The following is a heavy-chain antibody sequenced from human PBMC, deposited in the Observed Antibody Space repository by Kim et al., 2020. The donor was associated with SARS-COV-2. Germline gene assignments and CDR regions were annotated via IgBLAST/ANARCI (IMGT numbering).Heavy chain of an antibody. J-gene: IGHJ5*02. CDR3: ATATIFGVANWFDP. D-gene: IGHD3-3*01. V-gene: IGHV1-24*01. Sequence: EHKYQGRVTMTEDTSTDTAYMELSSLRSEDTAVYYCATATIFGVANWFDPWGQGTLVTVSS.